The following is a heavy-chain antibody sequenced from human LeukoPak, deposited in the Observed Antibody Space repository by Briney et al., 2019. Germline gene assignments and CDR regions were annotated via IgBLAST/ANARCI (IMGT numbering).Heavy chain of an antibody. V-gene: IGHV4-39*01. D-gene: IGHD3-10*01. Sequence: SETLSLTCTVSGGSISSSANYWGWIRQSPGKGLEWIGSIYYSGSTYYNPSLKSRVTISVDTSKNQFSLKLNSVTAADTAVYYCARPPNTSYYGSGRGFFDLWGRGTLVTVSS. CDR2: IYYSGST. J-gene: IGHJ2*01. CDR3: ARPPNTSYYGSGRGFFDL. CDR1: GGSISSSANY.